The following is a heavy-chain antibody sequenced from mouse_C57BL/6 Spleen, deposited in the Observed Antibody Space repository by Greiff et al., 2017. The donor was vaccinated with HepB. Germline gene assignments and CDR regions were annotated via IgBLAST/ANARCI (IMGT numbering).Heavy chain of an antibody. V-gene: IGHV1-22*01. D-gene: IGHD1-1*01. CDR1: GYTFTDYN. J-gene: IGHJ3*01. CDR3: ARSPYYYGSSPDWFAY. Sequence: VQLQQSGPELVKPGASVKMSCKASGYTFTDYNMHWVKQSHGKSLEWIGYINPNNGGTSYNQKFKGKATLTVNKSSSTAYMELRSLTSEDSAVYCCARSPYYYGSSPDWFAYWGQGTLVTVSA. CDR2: INPNNGGT.